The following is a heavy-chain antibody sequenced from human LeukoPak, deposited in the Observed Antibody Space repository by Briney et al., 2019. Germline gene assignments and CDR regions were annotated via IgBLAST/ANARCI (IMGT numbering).Heavy chain of an antibody. CDR3: AKEGSNTFYYFDN. V-gene: IGHV3-33*06. Sequence: GGSLRLSCAASGFTFSTYGMHWVRQAPGKGLEWVAIIWYNGAKKYYADSVQGRFTISRDNSKNTVYLQMNSLRAEDTAMYYCAKEGSNTFYYFDNWGQGTLVTVSS. D-gene: IGHD2/OR15-2a*01. J-gene: IGHJ4*02. CDR2: IWYNGAKK. CDR1: GFTFSTYG.